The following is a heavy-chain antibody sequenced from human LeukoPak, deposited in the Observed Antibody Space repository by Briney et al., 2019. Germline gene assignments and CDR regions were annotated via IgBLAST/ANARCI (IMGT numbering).Heavy chain of an antibody. D-gene: IGHD3-10*01. CDR1: GGSISSSSYY. V-gene: IGHV4-39*01. J-gene: IGHJ6*03. CDR2: IYYSGST. CDR3: VRVGAYRDDRDYYYYMDV. Sequence: SETLSLTCTVSGGSISSSSYYWGWIRQPPGKGLEWIGSIYYSGSTYYNPSLKSRVTISVDTSKNQFSLKLSSVTAADTAVYYCVRVGAYRDDRDYYYYMDVWGKGTTVTVSS.